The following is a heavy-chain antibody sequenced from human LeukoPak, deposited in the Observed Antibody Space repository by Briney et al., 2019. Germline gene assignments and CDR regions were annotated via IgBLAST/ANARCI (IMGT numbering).Heavy chain of an antibody. Sequence: GGSLRLSCGASGFTFTTYAMTWVRQAPGKGLEWVSAISGSGGSTYYADSVKGRFTISRDNSKNTLYLQMNSLRAEDTAVYYCAKDGGEYYDILTGYYPRLYYMDVWGKGTTVTISS. J-gene: IGHJ6*03. CDR3: AKDGGEYYDILTGYYPRLYYMDV. V-gene: IGHV3-23*01. CDR2: ISGSGGST. D-gene: IGHD3-9*01. CDR1: GFTFTTYA.